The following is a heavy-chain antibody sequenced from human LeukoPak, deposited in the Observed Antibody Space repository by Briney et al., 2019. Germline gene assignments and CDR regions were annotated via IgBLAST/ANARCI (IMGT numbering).Heavy chain of an antibody. CDR1: GGSISSYY. Sequence: SETLSLTCPVSGGSISSYYWSWIRQPAGKGLEWIGRIYTSGSTNYNPSLKSRVTMSVDTSKNQFSLKLSSVTAADTAVYYCARDLVIVVVPAAIETNWFDPWGQGTLVTVSS. D-gene: IGHD2-2*03. V-gene: IGHV4-4*07. CDR3: ARDLVIVVVPAAIETNWFDP. J-gene: IGHJ5*02. CDR2: IYTSGST.